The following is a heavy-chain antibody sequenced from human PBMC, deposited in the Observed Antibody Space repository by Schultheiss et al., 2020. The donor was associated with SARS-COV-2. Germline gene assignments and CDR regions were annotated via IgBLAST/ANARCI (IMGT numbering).Heavy chain of an antibody. CDR2: VTHSGST. CDR1: GGSFSDHY. Sequence: SETLSLTCAVSGGSFSDHYCTWIRQSPGKGLEYIGEVTHSGSTDYNPSLKSRVTISLDTSKNQFSLKLSSVTAAHTAVYYCARGGIVATRPLFDYWGQGTLVTVSS. J-gene: IGHJ4*02. D-gene: IGHD5-12*01. CDR3: ARGGIVATRPLFDY. V-gene: IGHV4-34*01.